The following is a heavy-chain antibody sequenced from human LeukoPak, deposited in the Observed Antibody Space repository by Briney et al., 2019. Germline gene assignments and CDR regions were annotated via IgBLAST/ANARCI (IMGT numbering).Heavy chain of an antibody. CDR2: ISESSRDT. V-gene: IGHV3-23*01. CDR1: GFTFSTYA. D-gene: IGHD2-2*01. Sequence: GGSLRLSCAASGFTFSTYAMTWFCQPPGKGLEWVTTISESSRDTYYADSVKGRFTVSRDNSKNTLYLQMNSLRADDTAVYYCVKGGWGYALDYWGQGTLVTVSS. J-gene: IGHJ4*02. CDR3: VKGGWGYALDY.